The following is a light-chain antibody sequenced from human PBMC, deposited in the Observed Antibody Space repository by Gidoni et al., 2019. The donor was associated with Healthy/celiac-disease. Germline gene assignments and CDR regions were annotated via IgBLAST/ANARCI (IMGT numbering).Light chain of an antibody. CDR3: QQYGSSPYT. J-gene: IGKJ2*01. CDR1: QSVSSSY. V-gene: IGKV3-20*01. CDR2: GAY. Sequence: EIVLTQSPGTMSLSPGERATLSCRASQSVSSSYLAWYQQKPGQAPRLLIYGAYSRAPGIPDRFSGSGSGTDFTLTISRLEPEDFAVYYCQQYGSSPYTFGQGTKLEIK.